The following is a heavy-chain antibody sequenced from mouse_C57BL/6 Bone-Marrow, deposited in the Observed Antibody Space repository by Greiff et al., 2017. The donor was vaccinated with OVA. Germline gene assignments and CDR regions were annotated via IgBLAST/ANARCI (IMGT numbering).Heavy chain of an antibody. V-gene: IGHV1-15*01. CDR1: GYTFTDYE. J-gene: IGHJ2*01. CDR2: IDPETGGT. CDR3: TRGGGDY. Sequence: VQLQQSRAELVRPGASVTLSCKASGYTFTDYEMHWVKQTPVHGLEWIGAIDPETGGTAYNQKFKGKAILTADKSSSTAYMELRSLTSEDSAVYYCTRGGGDYWGQGTTLTVSS.